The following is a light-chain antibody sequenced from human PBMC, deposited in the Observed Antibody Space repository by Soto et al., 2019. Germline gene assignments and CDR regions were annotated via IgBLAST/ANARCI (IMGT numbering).Light chain of an antibody. V-gene: IGLV2-14*01. CDR3: SSFTSSSTVV. CDR2: DVS. CDR1: SSDVGGYNS. J-gene: IGLJ2*01. Sequence: QSALTQPASVSGSPGQSITISCTGTSSDVGGYNSVSWYQQHPGKAPKLMSYDVSNRPSGVSNRFSGSKSGNTASLTISGLQAEDEADYYCSSFTSSSTVVFGGGTQLTVL.